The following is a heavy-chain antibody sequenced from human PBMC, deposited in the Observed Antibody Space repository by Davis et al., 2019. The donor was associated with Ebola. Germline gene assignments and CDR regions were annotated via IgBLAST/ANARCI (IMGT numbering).Heavy chain of an antibody. CDR1: GGSISSSSYY. CDR3: ARRVTMIVVVIHDAFDI. D-gene: IGHD3-22*01. J-gene: IGHJ3*02. CDR2: IHYSEST. V-gene: IGHV4-39*01. Sequence: SETLSLTCTVSGGSISSSSYYWGWIRQSPGKGLEWIGSIHYSESTYYNPSLKSRVTISVDTSKNQFSLKLSSVTAADTAVYYCARRVTMIVVVIHDAFDIWGQGTMVTVSS.